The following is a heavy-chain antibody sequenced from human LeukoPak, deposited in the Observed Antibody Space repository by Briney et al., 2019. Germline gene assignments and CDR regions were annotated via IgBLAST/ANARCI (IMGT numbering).Heavy chain of an antibody. J-gene: IGHJ5*02. CDR3: ARLTYYYDSSGQNWFDP. CDR1: GYTFTSYA. D-gene: IGHD3-22*01. V-gene: IGHV1-3*01. CDR2: INAGNGNT. Sequence: ASVKVSCKASGYTFTSYAVHWVRQAPGQRLEWMGGINAGNGNTKYSQKFQGRVTITRDTSASTAYMELSSLRSEDTAVYYCARLTYYYDSSGQNWFDPWGQGTLVTVSS.